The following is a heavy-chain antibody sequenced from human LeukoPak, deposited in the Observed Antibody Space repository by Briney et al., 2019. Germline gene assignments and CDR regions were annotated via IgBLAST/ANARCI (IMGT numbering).Heavy chain of an antibody. CDR3: ARDMMYYYDSSGYYFGY. D-gene: IGHD3-22*01. J-gene: IGHJ4*02. CDR1: GFTFSSYA. CDR2: FSGSGGDT. V-gene: IGHV3-23*01. Sequence: GGPLRLSCAASGFTFSSYAMSWVGQAPGKGLEGASAFSGSGGDTYYADSVKGRFTISRDNSKNTLYLQMNSLRAEDTTVYYCARDMMYYYDSSGYYFGYWGQGTLVTVSS.